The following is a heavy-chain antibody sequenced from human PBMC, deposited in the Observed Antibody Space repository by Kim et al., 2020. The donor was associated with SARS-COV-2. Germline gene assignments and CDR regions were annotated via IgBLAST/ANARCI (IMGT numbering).Heavy chain of an antibody. Sequence: SETLSLTCTVSGGSISSSSYYWGWIRQPPGKGLEWIGSIYYSGSTYYNPSLKSRVTISVDTSKNQFSLKLSSVTAADTAVYYCARTYYDILTGPPPRGFDPWGQGTLVTVSS. CDR1: GGSISSSSYY. CDR2: IYYSGST. D-gene: IGHD3-9*01. J-gene: IGHJ5*02. CDR3: ARTYYDILTGPPPRGFDP. V-gene: IGHV4-39*01.